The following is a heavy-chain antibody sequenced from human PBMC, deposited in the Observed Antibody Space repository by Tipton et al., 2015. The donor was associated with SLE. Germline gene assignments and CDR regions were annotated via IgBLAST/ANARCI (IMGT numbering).Heavy chain of an antibody. CDR1: GRSMTSFS. J-gene: IGHJ3*02. Sequence: TLSLTCAVSGRSMTSFSWSWIRQTPGKGLEWLGYIYYSGITYYSPSLRSRVTISLDTSRHQFSLKLSSATAADTAVYYCARGSGYTSVFGAFDIWGQGTMVSVSS. CDR3: ARGSGYTSVFGAFDI. V-gene: IGHV4-59*01. CDR2: IYYSGIT. D-gene: IGHD5-18*01.